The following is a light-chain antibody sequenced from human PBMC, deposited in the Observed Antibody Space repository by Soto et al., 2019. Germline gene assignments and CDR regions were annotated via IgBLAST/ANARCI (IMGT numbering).Light chain of an antibody. V-gene: IGKV3-20*01. Sequence: EIVLTQSPGTLSLSPGERATLSCRASQSVSSSFLAWYQQKPGQAPRLLIYGASSRATGIPDRFSGSGSGTDFTLTISRLEPEDFAVYSCQQYGSSPRTFGQRTKVEIK. CDR1: QSVSSSF. CDR2: GAS. CDR3: QQYGSSPRT. J-gene: IGKJ1*01.